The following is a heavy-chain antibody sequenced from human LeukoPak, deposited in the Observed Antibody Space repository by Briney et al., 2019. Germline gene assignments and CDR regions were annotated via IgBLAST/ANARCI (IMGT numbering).Heavy chain of an antibody. J-gene: IGHJ6*02. Sequence: GGSLRLSCAVSGITLSNYGMSWVRQAPGKGLEWVAGISGSGGSTSYADSVKSRFSISRDNSKNTLSLQMNSLRAEDTAVYYCAKDYYGSGSYYGCLDVWGQGTTVTVSS. CDR2: ISGSGGST. D-gene: IGHD3-10*01. V-gene: IGHV3-23*01. CDR3: AKDYYGSGSYYGCLDV. CDR1: GITLSNYG.